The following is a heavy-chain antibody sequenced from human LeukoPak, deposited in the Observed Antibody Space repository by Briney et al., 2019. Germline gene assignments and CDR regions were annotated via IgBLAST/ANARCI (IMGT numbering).Heavy chain of an antibody. D-gene: IGHD3-9*01. CDR3: ARGSDRTAWFPFDY. CDR1: GYSFSTYW. Sequence: GESLKIPCKGSGYSFSTYWIAWVRQMPGRGLEWMGIIYPGDSDTRYSPSFQGQVTISADKSISTAYLQWSSLKASDTAIYYCARGSDRTAWFPFDYWGQGTLVTVSS. V-gene: IGHV5-51*01. J-gene: IGHJ4*02. CDR2: IYPGDSDT.